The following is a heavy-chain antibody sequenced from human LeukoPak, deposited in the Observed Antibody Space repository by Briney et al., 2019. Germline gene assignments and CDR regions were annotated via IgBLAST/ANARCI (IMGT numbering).Heavy chain of an antibody. J-gene: IGHJ6*03. CDR3: ARGVITMVRGDDLLRYMVG. CDR2: INHSGST. D-gene: IGHD3-10*01. V-gene: IGHV4-34*01. CDR1: GGSFSGYY. Sequence: PSETLSLTCAVYGGSFSGYYWSWIRQPPGKGLEWIGEINHSGSTNYNPSLKSRVTISVDTSKNQFSLKLSSVTAADTAVYYCARGVITMVRGDDLLRYMVGWGKGTTVSLSS.